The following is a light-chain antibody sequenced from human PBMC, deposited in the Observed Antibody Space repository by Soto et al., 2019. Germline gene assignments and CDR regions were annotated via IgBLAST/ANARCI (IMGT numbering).Light chain of an antibody. CDR1: SSDIGAYNF. J-gene: IGLJ2*01. CDR3: TSWTTSTTML. V-gene: IGLV2-14*03. Sequence: QSVLTQPASVSGSPGQSITISCTGTSSDIGAYNFVSWYQQRPGKAPKLMLYDVNIRPSGVSNRFSGSKSGNTASLTISGLQAEDEADYYCTSWTTSTTMLFGGGTKVTVL. CDR2: DVN.